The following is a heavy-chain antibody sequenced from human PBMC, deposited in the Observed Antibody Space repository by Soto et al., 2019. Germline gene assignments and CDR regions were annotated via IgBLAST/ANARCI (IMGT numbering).Heavy chain of an antibody. J-gene: IGHJ6*03. D-gene: IGHD3-3*01. CDR3: ARSGITIFGVVIYYYYYMDV. CDR1: GGSISSYY. Sequence: KASETLSLTCTVSGGSISSYYWSWIRQPPGKGLEWIGYIYYSGSTNYNPSLKSRVTISVDTSKNQFSLKLSSVTAADTAVYYCARSGITIFGVVIYYYYYMDVWGKGTTVTVSS. V-gene: IGHV4-59*08. CDR2: IYYSGST.